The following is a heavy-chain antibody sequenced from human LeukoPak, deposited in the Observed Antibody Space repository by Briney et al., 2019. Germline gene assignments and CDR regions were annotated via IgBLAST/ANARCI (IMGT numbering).Heavy chain of an antibody. CDR3: ARGALGAFDI. CDR1: GGSISSYY. CDR2: IYPSGST. V-gene: IGHV4-4*07. Sequence: SETLSLTCTVSGGSISSYYWSWVRQPAGEGLEWIGRIYPSGSTNYNPSLKSRVTMSVDTSKNQFSLKLSSLTAPDTAVYYCARGALGAFDIWGQGTMVTVSS. J-gene: IGHJ3*02. D-gene: IGHD3-16*01.